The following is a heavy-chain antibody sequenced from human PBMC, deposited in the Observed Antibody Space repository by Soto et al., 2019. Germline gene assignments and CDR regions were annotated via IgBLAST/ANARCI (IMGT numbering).Heavy chain of an antibody. CDR3: ARDTPSYDSSGYHFDY. D-gene: IGHD3-22*01. V-gene: IGHV4-39*07. CDR2: IYYSGST. CDR1: GGSISSSSYY. Sequence: PSETLSLTCTVSGGSISSSSYYWGWVLQPPGKGLEWIGSIYYSGSTYYNPSLKSRVTISVDTSKNQFSLKLSSVTAADTAVYYCARDTPSYDSSGYHFDYWGQGTLVTVS. J-gene: IGHJ4*02.